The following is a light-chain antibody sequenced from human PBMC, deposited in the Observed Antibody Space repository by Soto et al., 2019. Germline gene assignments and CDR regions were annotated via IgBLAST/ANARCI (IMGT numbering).Light chain of an antibody. CDR1: ESISIW. J-gene: IGKJ1*01. V-gene: IGKV1-5*01. CDR3: LQDINYPWT. Sequence: DIHMTHSPSTLSASVGDRVTITCRASESISIWLAWYQQKPGKPPKVLIYGASNLQSGVPPRFSGSGSGTDFTLAISSLQPEDSATYYCLQDINYPWTFGQGTKVDIK. CDR2: GAS.